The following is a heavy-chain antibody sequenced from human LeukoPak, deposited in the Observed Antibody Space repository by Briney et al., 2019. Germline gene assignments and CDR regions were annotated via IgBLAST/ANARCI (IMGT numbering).Heavy chain of an antibody. Sequence: ASVKVSCKASGYTFTSYDINWVRQATGQGLEWMGRMNPNSGNTGYAQKFQGRVTITRNTSISTVYMELSSLRSEDTAVYYCARGSGYFDSRGYYLGDAFDIWGQGTMVTVSS. CDR3: ARGSGYFDSRGYYLGDAFDI. J-gene: IGHJ3*02. V-gene: IGHV1-8*01. CDR1: GYTFTSYD. D-gene: IGHD3-22*01. CDR2: MNPNSGNT.